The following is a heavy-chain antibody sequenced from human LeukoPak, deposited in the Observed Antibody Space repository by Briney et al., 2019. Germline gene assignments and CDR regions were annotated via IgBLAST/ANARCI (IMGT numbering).Heavy chain of an antibody. CDR1: GFTFSRYG. V-gene: IGHV3-33*01. J-gene: IGHJ6*02. D-gene: IGHD3-10*01. CDR3: ARDPDYGSGSYYPLYDYYGLDV. Sequence: PGGSLRLSCAPSGFTFSRYGMHWGRQAPEKGLEGVADIWYDVSIKYYANAVKVRFTISRGNSKNTLDLQMNRLRAEDTAVDYCARDPDYGSGSYYPLYDYYGLDVWGQGTTVTVCS. CDR2: IWYDVSIK.